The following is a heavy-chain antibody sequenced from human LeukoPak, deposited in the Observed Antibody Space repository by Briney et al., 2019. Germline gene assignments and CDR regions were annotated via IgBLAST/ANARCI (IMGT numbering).Heavy chain of an antibody. J-gene: IGHJ4*02. Sequence: PGGSLRLSCAASGFIFSYYSMNWVRQAPGKGLESVSYISSSSSAIYYADSVKGRFTISRDNAKNLLYLQMNSLRDEDTAVYYCARDGALYSSPFDYWGQGTLVTVSS. V-gene: IGHV3-48*02. D-gene: IGHD6-19*01. CDR2: ISSSSSAI. CDR1: GFIFSYYS. CDR3: ARDGALYSSPFDY.